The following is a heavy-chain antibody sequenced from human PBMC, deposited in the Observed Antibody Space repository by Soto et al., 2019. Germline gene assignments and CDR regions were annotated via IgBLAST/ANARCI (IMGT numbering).Heavy chain of an antibody. J-gene: IGHJ3*01. CDR3: ARGGEFCSTGSCNSSLGDAFDV. Sequence: GASVKVSCKASGYTFSDYYVHWVRQAPGQGLECMGWISPNNGATNYAQKFQDRVTMTRDASITTAYMELSRLRSDDTAVYYCARGGEFCSTGSCNSSLGDAFDVWGQGTTVTVSS. CDR2: ISPNNGAT. CDR1: GYTFSDYY. D-gene: IGHD2-15*01. V-gene: IGHV1-2*02.